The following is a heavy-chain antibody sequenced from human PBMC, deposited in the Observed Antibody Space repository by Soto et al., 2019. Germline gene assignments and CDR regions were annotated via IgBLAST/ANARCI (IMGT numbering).Heavy chain of an antibody. J-gene: IGHJ3*02. V-gene: IGHV3-21*01. D-gene: IGHD6-19*01. CDR2: ISSSSSYI. CDR3: AGARGGYLKAFDI. Sequence: EVQLVESGGGLVKPGGSLRLSCAASGFTFSSYSMNWVRQAPGKGLEWVSLISSSSSYIYYADSVKGRFTISRDNAKSSLYLQMNSLRAEDTAVYYCAGARGGYLKAFDIWGQGTMVTVSS. CDR1: GFTFSSYS.